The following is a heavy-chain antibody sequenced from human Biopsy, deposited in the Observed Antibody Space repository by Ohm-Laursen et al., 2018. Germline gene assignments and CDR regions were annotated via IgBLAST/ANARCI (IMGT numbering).Heavy chain of an antibody. CDR1: GGIFSSYA. CDR3: ARECPEGDV. V-gene: IGHV1-69*04. CDR2: IITLLGIT. D-gene: IGHD2-2*01. Sequence: GSSVKVSCKASGGIFSSYAMSWVRQAPGQGLEWMGRIITLLGITNYAQKFQGRVTISADKSTSTAYMELSSLRSEDTAVYYCARECPEGDVWGQGTTVTVSS. J-gene: IGHJ6*02.